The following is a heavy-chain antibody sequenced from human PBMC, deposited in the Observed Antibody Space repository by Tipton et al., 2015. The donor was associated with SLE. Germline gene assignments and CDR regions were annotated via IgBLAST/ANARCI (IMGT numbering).Heavy chain of an antibody. CDR1: GGSISSGSYY. V-gene: IGHV4-61*02. J-gene: IGHJ4*02. D-gene: IGHD3-3*01. CDR2: IYTSGSF. CDR3: ARVRWDFWSGYLDY. Sequence: GLVKPSETLSLTCTVSGGSISSGSYYWSWIRQPAGKGLEWIGHIYTSGSFNYNPSLKNRVIISVVTSKNQFSLKLSSVTAADTAVYYCARVRWDFWSGYLDYWGQGTLVTVSS.